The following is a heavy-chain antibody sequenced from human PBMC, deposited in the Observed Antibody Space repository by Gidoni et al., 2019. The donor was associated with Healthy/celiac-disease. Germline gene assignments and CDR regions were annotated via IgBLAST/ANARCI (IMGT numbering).Heavy chain of an antibody. J-gene: IGHJ3*02. Sequence: QVQLVQSGAEVKKPGASGKGSCKASGYDFTSYGISWVRQAPGPGLEWMGWISAYNGNTNYAQQLQGRDTMTTDTSTSTAYMELRSLRSDDTSVYYCARFDVDTAGNDAFDIWGQGTMVTVSS. CDR2: ISAYNGNT. V-gene: IGHV1-18*01. D-gene: IGHD5-18*01. CDR3: ARFDVDTAGNDAFDI. CDR1: GYDFTSYG.